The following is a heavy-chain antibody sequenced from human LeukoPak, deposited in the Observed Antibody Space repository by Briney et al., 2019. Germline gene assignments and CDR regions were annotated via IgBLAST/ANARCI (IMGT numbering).Heavy chain of an antibody. D-gene: IGHD5-24*01. V-gene: IGHV3-21*01. J-gene: IGHJ3*02. CDR3: ARDRDGSYDAFDI. CDR1: GFTVSSNY. CDR2: ISGSGGST. Sequence: GGSLRLSCAASGFTVSSNYMSWVRQAPGKGLEWVSAISGSGGSTYYADSVKGRFTISRDNAKNSLYLQMNSLRAEDTAVYYCARDRDGSYDAFDIWGQGTMVTVSS.